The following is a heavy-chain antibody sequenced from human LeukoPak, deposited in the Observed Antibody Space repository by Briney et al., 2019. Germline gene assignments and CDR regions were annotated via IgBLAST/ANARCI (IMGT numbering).Heavy chain of an antibody. CDR3: ARIMENSGSYQTKNFYFDY. CDR1: GYTFTGYY. J-gene: IGHJ4*02. V-gene: IGHV1-2*02. D-gene: IGHD1-26*01. CDR2: INPKSGGT. Sequence: ASVKVSCKASGYTFTGYYMLWVRQAPGQRLEWMVWINPKSGGTNYAQKFQTKLTMSRDTSISTAYMELSRLRSDDTAVYYCARIMENSGSYQTKNFYFDYWGQGTLVTVSS.